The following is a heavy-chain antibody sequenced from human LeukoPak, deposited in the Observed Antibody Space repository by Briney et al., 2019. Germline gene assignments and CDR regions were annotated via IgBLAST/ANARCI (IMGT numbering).Heavy chain of an antibody. J-gene: IGHJ5*02. CDR1: GFTFSSYS. D-gene: IGHD6-13*01. Sequence: GGSLRLSCAASGFTFSSYSMNWVRQAPGKGLEWVSSISSSSSYIYYADSVKGRFTISRDNAKNSLYLQMNSLRAEDTAVYYCARARIAAAWFDPWGQGTLVTVSS. CDR2: ISSSSSYI. V-gene: IGHV3-21*01. CDR3: ARARIAAAWFDP.